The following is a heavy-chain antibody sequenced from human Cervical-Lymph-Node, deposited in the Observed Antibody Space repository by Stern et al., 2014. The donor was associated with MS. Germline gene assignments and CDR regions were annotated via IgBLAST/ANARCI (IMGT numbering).Heavy chain of an antibody. D-gene: IGHD2-21*01. V-gene: IGHV4-30-2*01. CDR1: GGSISSGGSS. CDR3: ARGGVIYTQDRNGFDV. Sequence: VQLVESGSGQAKPSQTLSLTCAVSGGSISSGGSSWNWIRQPPGKGLEWIGFIYHSGSTYYIPSLKGRVFISVDTSKNQFALNLRSVTAADTAVYYCARGGVIYTQDRNGFDVWGQGTMVTVSS. J-gene: IGHJ3*01. CDR2: IYHSGST.